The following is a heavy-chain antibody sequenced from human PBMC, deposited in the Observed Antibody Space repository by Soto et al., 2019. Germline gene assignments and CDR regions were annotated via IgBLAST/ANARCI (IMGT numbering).Heavy chain of an antibody. CDR2: ISPSTSHI. V-gene: IGHV3-21*01. CDR3: SGCSGGACHQNYGMAV. D-gene: IGHD2-15*01. CDR1: GFTFSSCT. Sequence: EVHLVESGGGLVKPGGSLRLSCAVSGFTFSSCTMNWVRQAPGKGLEWVSSISPSTSHIYYADSVKGRITISRDNAKNSLFRQMASLRAEATPVYYCSGCSGGACHQNYGMAVWGQGTTVTVSS. J-gene: IGHJ6*02.